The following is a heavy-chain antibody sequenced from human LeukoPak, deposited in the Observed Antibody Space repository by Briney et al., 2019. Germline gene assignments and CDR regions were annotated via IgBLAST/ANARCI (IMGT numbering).Heavy chain of an antibody. D-gene: IGHD2-2*01. CDR1: GFTFSDYY. CDR3: ARDLHQDTGPAADIGAFDI. Sequence: PGGSLRLSCAASGFTFSDYYMSWIRQAPGKGLEWVSYISSSGSTIYYADSVKGRFTISRDNAKNSLYLQMNSLRAEDTAVYYCARDLHQDTGPAADIGAFDIWSQGTMVTVSS. CDR2: ISSSGSTI. J-gene: IGHJ3*02. V-gene: IGHV3-11*01.